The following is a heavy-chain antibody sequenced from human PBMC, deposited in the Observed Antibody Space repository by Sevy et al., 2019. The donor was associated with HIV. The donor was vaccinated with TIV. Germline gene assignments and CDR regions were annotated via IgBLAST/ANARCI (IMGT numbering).Heavy chain of an antibody. D-gene: IGHD1-26*01. CDR3: ARGGGVGATTTPDS. CDR2: IIPIFGTA. J-gene: IGHJ4*02. V-gene: IGHV1-69*13. CDR1: GGTFSSYA. Sequence: ASVKVSCKASGGTFSSYAISWVRQAPGQGLEWMGVIIPIFGTANYGQKFQGRVTITADESTSTAYMELTSLKSDDTAVYYCARGGGVGATTTPDSWGQGTLVTVSS.